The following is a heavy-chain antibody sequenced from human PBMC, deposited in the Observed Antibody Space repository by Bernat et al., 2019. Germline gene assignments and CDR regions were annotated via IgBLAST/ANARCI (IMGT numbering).Heavy chain of an antibody. CDR2: ISYDGSNK. V-gene: IGHV3-30-3*01. CDR3: GRDLGQQLVRDAFDI. J-gene: IGHJ3*02. CDR1: GFTFSSYA. Sequence: QVQLVESGGGVVQPGRSLRLSCAASGFTFSSYAMHWVRQAPGKGLEWVAVISYDGSNKYYADSVKGRFTISRDNSKNTLYLQMNSLRAEDTAVYYCGRDLGQQLVRDAFDIWGHGTMVTVSS. D-gene: IGHD6-13*01.